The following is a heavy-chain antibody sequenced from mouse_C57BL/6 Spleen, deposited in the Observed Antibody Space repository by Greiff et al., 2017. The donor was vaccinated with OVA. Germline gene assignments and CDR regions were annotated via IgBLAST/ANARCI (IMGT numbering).Heavy chain of an antibody. D-gene: IGHD4-1*01. Sequence: EVQLVESEGGLVKPGTSMKLSCTASGFTFSDYYMPWVRQVPEKGLEWVANINHDGSSTYYLDTLKSQFTISGDNAKNILYLQMSSLKSEDTATYYCAGESWDGGYFDDWGTGTTVTVSS. J-gene: IGHJ1*03. CDR1: GFTFSDYY. CDR3: AGESWDGGYFDD. V-gene: IGHV5-16*01. CDR2: INHDGSST.